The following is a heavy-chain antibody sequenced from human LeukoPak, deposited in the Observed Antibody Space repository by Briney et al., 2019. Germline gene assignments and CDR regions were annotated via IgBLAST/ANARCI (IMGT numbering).Heavy chain of an antibody. CDR1: GGSFSGYY. CDR2: INHSGST. D-gene: IGHD2-2*01. J-gene: IGHJ3*02. Sequence: SETLSLTCAVYGGSFSGYYWSWIRQPPGKGLEWIGEINHSGSTNYNPSLKSRVTISVDTSKNQFSLKLSSVTAADTAVYYCATQLLMEHAFDIWGQGTMVTVSS. V-gene: IGHV4-34*01. CDR3: ATQLLMEHAFDI.